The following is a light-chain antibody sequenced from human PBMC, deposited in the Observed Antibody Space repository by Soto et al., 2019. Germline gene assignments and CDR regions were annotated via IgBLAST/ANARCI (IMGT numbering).Light chain of an antibody. CDR1: TNSSSSY. Sequence: VLTQSPRNLSLAPGKRATLSCRASTNSSSSYVARAQQKPGQVPRLVIYGASSRADGSPERFTPSGSGTAFTLKIGRLEPEDLAVDYCPQYGRSPWKFGRGTK. V-gene: IGKV3-20*01. J-gene: IGKJ4*02. CDR2: GAS. CDR3: PQYGRSPWK.